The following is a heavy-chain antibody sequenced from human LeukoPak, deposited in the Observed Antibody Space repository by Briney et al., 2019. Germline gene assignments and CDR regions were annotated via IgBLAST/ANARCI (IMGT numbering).Heavy chain of an antibody. J-gene: IGHJ4*02. CDR3: ARRQNGRIPSHPDY. CDR2: INHSGST. V-gene: IGHV4-34*01. CDR1: GASISSYY. Sequence: SETLSLTCTVSGASISSYYWSWIRQPPGKGLEWIGEINHSGSTNYNPSLKSRVTISVDTSKNQFSLKLSSVTAADTAVYYCARRQNGRIPSHPDYWGQGTLVTVSS.